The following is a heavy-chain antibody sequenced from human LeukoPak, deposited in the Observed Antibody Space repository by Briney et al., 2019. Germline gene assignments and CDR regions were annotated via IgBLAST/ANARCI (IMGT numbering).Heavy chain of an antibody. V-gene: IGHV1-2*02. CDR3: ARGPQYYFDY. CDR1: GYTFTSYD. J-gene: IGHJ4*02. Sequence: ASVKVSCKASGYTFTSYDINWVRQAPGQGLEWMGWINPNSDGTNYAQKFQGRVTMTRDTSISTAYMELSRLRSDDTAVDYCARGPQYYFDYWGQGTLVTVSS. CDR2: INPNSDGT.